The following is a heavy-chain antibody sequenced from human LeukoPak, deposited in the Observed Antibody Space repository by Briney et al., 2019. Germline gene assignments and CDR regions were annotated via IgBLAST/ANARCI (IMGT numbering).Heavy chain of an antibody. J-gene: IGHJ4*02. CDR2: IKSKTDGGTT. Sequence: PGGSLRLSCAASGFTFSSYWMSWVRQAPGKGLEWVGRIKSKTDGGTTDYAAPVKGRFTISRDDSKNTLYLQMNSLKTEDTAVYYCTTSQPSFKHSYYYDSSGSYYFDYWGQGTLVTVSS. CDR1: GFTFSSYW. D-gene: IGHD3-22*01. V-gene: IGHV3-15*01. CDR3: TTSQPSFKHSYYYDSSGSYYFDY.